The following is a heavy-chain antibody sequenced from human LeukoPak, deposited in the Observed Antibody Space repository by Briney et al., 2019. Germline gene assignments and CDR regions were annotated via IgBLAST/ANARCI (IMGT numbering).Heavy chain of an antibody. CDR2: IYTRGCT. J-gene: IGHJ2*01. CDR3: ARGSHTQIYCSGGSCYSGWYFDL. CDR1: GGSISSYY. V-gene: IGHV4-4*07. Sequence: SETLSLTCTVSGGSISSYYWSWIRQPAGKRLEWIGRIYTRGCTNYNPSLKSRVTMSVGTSKNQFSLKLSSVTAADTAVYYCARGSHTQIYCSGGSCYSGWYFDLWGRGTLVTVSS. D-gene: IGHD2-15*01.